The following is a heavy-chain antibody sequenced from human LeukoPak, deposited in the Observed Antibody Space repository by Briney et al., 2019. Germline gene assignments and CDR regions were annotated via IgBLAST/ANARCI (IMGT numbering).Heavy chain of an antibody. Sequence: PSETLPLTCAVSGGSISSGGYSWSWIRQPPGKGLEWIGYIYHSGSTYYNPSLKSRVTISVDRSKNQFSLKLSSVTAADTAVYYCARGSGFADYWGQGTLVTVSS. J-gene: IGHJ4*02. D-gene: IGHD3-16*01. V-gene: IGHV4-30-2*01. CDR3: ARGSGFADY. CDR1: GGSISSGGYS. CDR2: IYHSGST.